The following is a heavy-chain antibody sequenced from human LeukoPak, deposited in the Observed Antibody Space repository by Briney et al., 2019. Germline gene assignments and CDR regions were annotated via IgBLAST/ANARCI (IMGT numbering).Heavy chain of an antibody. CDR1: GFTFSSYA. V-gene: IGHV3-23*01. CDR3: AKESPRLGIPYWYFDL. J-gene: IGHJ2*01. Sequence: PGGSLRLSCAASGFTFSSYARSWVRQAPGKGLEWVSAISGSGGSTYYADSVKGRFTISRDNSKNTLYLQMNSLRAEDTAVYYCAKESPRLGIPYWYFDLWGRGTLVTVSS. D-gene: IGHD7-27*01. CDR2: ISGSGGST.